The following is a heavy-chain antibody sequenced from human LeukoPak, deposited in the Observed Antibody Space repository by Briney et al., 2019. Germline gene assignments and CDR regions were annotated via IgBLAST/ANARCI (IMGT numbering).Heavy chain of an antibody. D-gene: IGHD6-19*01. CDR2: INPNSGGT. V-gene: IGHV1-2*02. CDR1: GYTFTGYY. CDR3: ARQQGRGLIAFDI. Sequence: GASVKVSCKASGYTFTGYYMHWVRQAPGQGLEWMGWINPNSGGTNYAQKFQGRGTIARGPLISTAYQELSRLRSDDTAVYYCARQQGRGLIAFDIWGQGTMVTVSS. J-gene: IGHJ3*02.